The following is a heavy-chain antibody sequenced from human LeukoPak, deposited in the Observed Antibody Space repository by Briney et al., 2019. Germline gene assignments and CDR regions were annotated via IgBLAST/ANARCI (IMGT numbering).Heavy chain of an antibody. CDR2: IYTSGST. J-gene: IGHJ2*01. CDR3: ARLLIPAADNRYWYFDL. D-gene: IGHD2-2*01. Sequence: PSETLSLTCTVSGGSISSYYWSWIRQPPGKGLEWIGYIYTSGSTNYNPSLKSRVTISVDTSKNQFSLKLSSVTAADTAVYYCARLLIPAADNRYWYFDLWGRGALVTVSS. CDR1: GGSISSYY. V-gene: IGHV4-4*09.